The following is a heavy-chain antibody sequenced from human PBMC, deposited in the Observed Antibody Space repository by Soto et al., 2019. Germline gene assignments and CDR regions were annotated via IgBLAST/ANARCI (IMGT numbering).Heavy chain of an antibody. D-gene: IGHD6-13*01. V-gene: IGHV3-23*01. CDR2: ISGSGGST. CDR3: AKDPSIAAAGTNYFDY. CDR1: GFTFSSYA. J-gene: IGHJ4*02. Sequence: GESLKISCAASGFTFSSYAMSWVRQAPGKGLEWVSAISGSGGSTYYADSVKGRFTISRDNSKNTLYLQMNSLRAEDTAVYYCAKDPSIAAAGTNYFDYWGQGTLVTVSS.